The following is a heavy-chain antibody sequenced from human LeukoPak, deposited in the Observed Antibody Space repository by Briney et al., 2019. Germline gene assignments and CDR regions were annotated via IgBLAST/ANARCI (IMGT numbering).Heavy chain of an antibody. V-gene: IGHV3-23*01. J-gene: IGHJ4*02. CDR3: AKYSSTLYENSWLYYFDS. D-gene: IGHD2-8*01. CDR1: GFTFSSYA. Sequence: GGSLRLSCAASGFTFSSYAMSWVRQAPGKGLEWVSAISGGGESTYNADSVKGRFTISRDNSKNTLYLKMNRLTAEATAVYCCAKYSSTLYENSWLYYFDSWGQGTLVTVSS. CDR2: ISGGGEST.